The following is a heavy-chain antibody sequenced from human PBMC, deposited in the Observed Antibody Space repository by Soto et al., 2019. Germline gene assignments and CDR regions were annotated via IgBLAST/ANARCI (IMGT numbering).Heavy chain of an antibody. CDR2: ISAYNGNT. Sequence: ASVKVSCKASGYTFTSYGISWVRQAPGQGLEWMGWISAYNGNTNYAQKLQGRVTMTTDTSTSTAYMELRSLRSDDTAVYYCARHQGITGTTNAFDIWGQGTMVTVSS. V-gene: IGHV1-18*01. J-gene: IGHJ3*02. CDR3: ARHQGITGTTNAFDI. CDR1: GYTFTSYG. D-gene: IGHD1-7*01.